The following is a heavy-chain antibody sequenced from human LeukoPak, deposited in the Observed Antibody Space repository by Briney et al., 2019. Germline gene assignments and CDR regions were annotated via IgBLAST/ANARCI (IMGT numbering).Heavy chain of an antibody. J-gene: IGHJ4*02. CDR1: GCTFSSYA. CDR2: IIPIFGTA. Sequence: ASVKVSCKASGCTFSSYAISWVRQAPGQGLEWMGRIIPIFGTANYAQKFQGRVTITADKSTSTAYMELSSLRSEDTAVYYCAIGGSTSPVRLGGQYYFDYWGQGTLVTVSS. V-gene: IGHV1-69*06. CDR3: AIGGSTSPVRLGGQYYFDY. D-gene: IGHD2-2*01.